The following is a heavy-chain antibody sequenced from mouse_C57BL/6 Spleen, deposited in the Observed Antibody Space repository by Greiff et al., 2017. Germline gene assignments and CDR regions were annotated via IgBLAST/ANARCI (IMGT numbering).Heavy chain of an antibody. V-gene: IGHV1-53*01. Sequence: QVQLKESGTELVKPGASVKLSCKASGYTFTSYWMHWVKQKPGQGLEWIGNINPSNGGTNYNEKFKSKATLTVDKSSSTAYMQLSSLTSEDSAVYCCAKGNDGYPSFDYWGQGTTLTVAS. CDR2: INPSNGGT. CDR1: GYTFTSYW. D-gene: IGHD2-3*01. CDR3: AKGNDGYPSFDY. J-gene: IGHJ2*01.